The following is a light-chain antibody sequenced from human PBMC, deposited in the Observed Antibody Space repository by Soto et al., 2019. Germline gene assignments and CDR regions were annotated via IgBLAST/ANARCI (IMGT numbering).Light chain of an antibody. CDR2: DAS. Sequence: EIVLTQSPATLSLSPGEIATLSCRASQSVSSYLAWYQQKPGQAPRLLIYDASNRATGIPARFSVSGSGTDFTLPISRLEPEDFAIYYCQQRSNWPPYTFGQGTKLEIK. CDR1: QSVSSY. V-gene: IGKV3-11*01. J-gene: IGKJ2*01. CDR3: QQRSNWPPYT.